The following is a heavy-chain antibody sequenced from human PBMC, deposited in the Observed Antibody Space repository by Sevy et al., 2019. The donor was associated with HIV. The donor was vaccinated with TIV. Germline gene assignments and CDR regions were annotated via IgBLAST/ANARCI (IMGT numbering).Heavy chain of an antibody. CDR2: IYYSGST. CDR3: ASTQREYSSSWPPVDY. J-gene: IGHJ4*02. CDR1: GGSISSSSYY. D-gene: IGHD6-13*01. V-gene: IGHV4-39*01. Sequence: SETLSLTCTVSGGSISSSSYYWGWIRQPPGKGLEWIGSIYYSGSTYYNPSLKSRVTISVDTSKNQFSLKLSSVTAADTAVYYCASTQREYSSSWPPVDYWGQGTLVTVSS.